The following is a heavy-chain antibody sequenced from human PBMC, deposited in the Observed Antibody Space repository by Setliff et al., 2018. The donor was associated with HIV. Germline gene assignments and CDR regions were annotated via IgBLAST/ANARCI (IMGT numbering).Heavy chain of an antibody. D-gene: IGHD2-15*01. V-gene: IGHV1-46*03. J-gene: IGHJ4*02. CDR2: INPSGGST. Sequence: ASVKVSCKASGYTVTSYYMQWVRQAPGQGLEWMGIINPSGGSTSYAQKFQGRVTMTRDTSTSTVYMELSILRSEDTAVYYCARSRRYCSGCSCYGPGGYWGQGTLVTVSS. CDR1: GYTVTSYY. CDR3: ARSRRYCSGCSCYGPGGY.